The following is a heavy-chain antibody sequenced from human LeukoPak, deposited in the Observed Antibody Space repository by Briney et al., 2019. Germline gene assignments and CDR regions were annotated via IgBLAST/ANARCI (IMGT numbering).Heavy chain of an antibody. CDR2: IKEDGSDK. D-gene: IGHD2-2*01. Sequence: GGSLRLSCAASGFTFSSYWMSWVRQSPGKGLEWVANIKEDGSDKNYVDSVKGRFTISRDNAKNSLYLQMNSLRAEDTAVYYCAREAIVVVPAAKRTLYYFDYWGQGTLVTVSS. CDR1: GFTFSSYW. J-gene: IGHJ4*02. V-gene: IGHV3-7*01. CDR3: AREAIVVVPAAKRTLYYFDY.